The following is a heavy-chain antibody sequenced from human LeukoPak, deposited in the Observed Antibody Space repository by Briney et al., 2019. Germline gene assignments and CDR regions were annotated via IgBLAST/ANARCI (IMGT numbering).Heavy chain of an antibody. CDR3: ARYGDYVY. CDR1: GFTFGTNY. J-gene: IGHJ4*02. D-gene: IGHD4-17*01. Sequence: GGSLRLSCAASGFTFGTNYMSWVRQAPGQGLEWVSVIYSGGSTYYADSVKGRFTISRDNSKNTLYLQMNSLRAEDTAVYYCARYGDYVYWGQGTLVTVSS. CDR2: IYSGGST. V-gene: IGHV3-53*01.